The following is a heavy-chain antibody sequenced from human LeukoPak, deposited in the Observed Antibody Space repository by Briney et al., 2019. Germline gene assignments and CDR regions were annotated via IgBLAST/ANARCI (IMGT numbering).Heavy chain of an antibody. V-gene: IGHV1-2*02. J-gene: IGHJ5*02. CDR2: INPNSGGT. Sequence: GASVKVSCKASGYTFTGYYMHWVRQAPGQGLEWMGWINPNSGGTNYAQKFQGRVTMTRDTSISTAYMELSRLRFDDTAVYYCARDRKDCSSTSCYFRVSDWFDPWGQGTLVTVSS. CDR3: ARDRKDCSSTSCYFRVSDWFDP. CDR1: GYTFTGYY. D-gene: IGHD2-2*01.